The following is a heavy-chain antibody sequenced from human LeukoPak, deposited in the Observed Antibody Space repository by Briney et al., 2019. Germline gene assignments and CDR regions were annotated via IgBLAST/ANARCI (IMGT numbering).Heavy chain of an antibody. CDR1: GFTFSSYA. D-gene: IGHD5-24*01. V-gene: IGHV3-23*01. J-gene: IGHJ3*02. CDR3: AKGRWLQMMGAAFDI. CDR2: ISGSGGST. Sequence: GESLKISCAASGFTFSSYAMSWVRQAPGKGLEWVSAISGSGGSTYYADSVKGRFTISRDNSKNTLYLQMNSLRAEDTAVYYCAKGRWLQMMGAAFDIWGQGTMVTVSS.